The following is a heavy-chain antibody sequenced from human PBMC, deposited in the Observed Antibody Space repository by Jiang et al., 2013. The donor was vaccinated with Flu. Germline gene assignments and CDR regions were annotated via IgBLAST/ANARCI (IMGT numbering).Heavy chain of an antibody. CDR2: INHSGST. CDR3: ARPRQVRYFDPYSGAFDI. D-gene: IGHD3-9*01. CDR1: GGSFSGYY. V-gene: IGHV4-34*01. Sequence: ARLLKPSETLSLTCAVYGGSFSGYYWSWIRQPPGKGLEWIGEINHSGSTNYNPSLKSRVTISVDTSKNQFSLKLSSVTAADTAVYYCARPRQVRYFDPYSGAFDIWGQGTMVTVSS. J-gene: IGHJ3*02.